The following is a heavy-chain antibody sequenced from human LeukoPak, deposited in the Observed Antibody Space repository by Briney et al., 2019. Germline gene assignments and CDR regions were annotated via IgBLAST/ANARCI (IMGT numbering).Heavy chain of an antibody. V-gene: IGHV3-48*01. D-gene: IGHD3-16*01. J-gene: IGHJ4*02. CDR3: ARGGGAMDY. CDR1: GFTFTSYT. CDR2: IGSSSSTK. Sequence: GGSLRLSCAASGFTFTSYTMNWVRQAPGKGLEWFSYIGSSSSTKYYADSVEGRFTISRDNGKNSLYLQMNSLRAEDTAFYYCARGGGAMDYWGQGTLVTVSS.